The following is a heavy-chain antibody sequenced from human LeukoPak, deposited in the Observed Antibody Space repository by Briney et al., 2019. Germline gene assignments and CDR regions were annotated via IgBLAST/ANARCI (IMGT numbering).Heavy chain of an antibody. V-gene: IGHV4-39*02. CDR1: GVSITSSSSY. CDR3: ASGTFDDYGDYDRGDYFDH. CDR2: IYYSGLT. J-gene: IGHJ4*02. Sequence: SETLSLTCTVSGVSITSSSSYWGWVRQPPGKGPEWIGSIYYSGLTYDNPSLKSRVSISVDPAKNHFSLKVTPVTAADTAVYYCASGTFDDYGDYDRGDYFDHWGQGTLVTVSS. D-gene: IGHD4-17*01.